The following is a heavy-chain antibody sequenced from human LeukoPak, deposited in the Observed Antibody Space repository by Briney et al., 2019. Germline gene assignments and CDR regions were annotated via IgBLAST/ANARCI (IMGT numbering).Heavy chain of an antibody. CDR3: ARDMGYRTFDY. V-gene: IGHV4-30-4*01. Sequence: SQTLSLTCTVSGGSISSGDYYWSWIRQPPGKGLEWIGYIYYSGSTYYNPSLKSRVAISVDTSKNQFSLKLSSVTAADTAVYYCARDMGYRTFDYWGQGTLVSVSS. D-gene: IGHD5-12*01. J-gene: IGHJ4*02. CDR1: GGSISSGDYY. CDR2: IYYSGST.